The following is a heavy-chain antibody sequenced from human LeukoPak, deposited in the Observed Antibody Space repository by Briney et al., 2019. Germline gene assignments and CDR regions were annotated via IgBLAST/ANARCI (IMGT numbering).Heavy chain of an antibody. CDR2: IYYSGST. Sequence: SETLSLTCTVSGGSISNYYWSWIRQPPGEGLEWIGYIYYSGSTKYNPSLKSRVTISVDTSKNQFSLRLSPVTAADTAVYYCARASSGWPINWFDPWGQGTLVTVSS. J-gene: IGHJ5*02. V-gene: IGHV4-59*01. CDR1: GGSISNYY. D-gene: IGHD6-19*01. CDR3: ARASSGWPINWFDP.